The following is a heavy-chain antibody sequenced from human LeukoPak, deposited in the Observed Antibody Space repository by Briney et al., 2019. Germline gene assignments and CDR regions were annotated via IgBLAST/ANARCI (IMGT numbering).Heavy chain of an antibody. CDR3: AREEVRSGFGELSRGYWFDP. D-gene: IGHD3-10*01. Sequence: GRSLRLSCAASGFTFSTYGMHWVRQAPGKGLEWVAVIWDDASNKYYADSVKGRFTISRDNSKNTLYLQMNSLRAEDTAVYYCAREEVRSGFGELSRGYWFDPWGQGTLVTVSS. CDR2: IWDDASNK. CDR1: GFTFSTYG. J-gene: IGHJ5*02. V-gene: IGHV3-33*01.